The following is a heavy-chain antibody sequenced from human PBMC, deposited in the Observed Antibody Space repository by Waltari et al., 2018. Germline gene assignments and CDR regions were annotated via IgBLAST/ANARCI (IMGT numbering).Heavy chain of an antibody. D-gene: IGHD2-2*02. CDR1: GGTFSSYA. Sequence: QVQLVQSGAEVKKPGSSVKVSCKASGGTFSSYAISWVRQAPGQGLEWMGGIIPIFGTANSAQKFQGRVTITADESTSTAYMELSSLRSEDTAVYYCARAEIVVVPAAIIGWFDPWGQGTLVTVSS. V-gene: IGHV1-69*01. J-gene: IGHJ5*02. CDR2: IIPIFGTA. CDR3: ARAEIVVVPAAIIGWFDP.